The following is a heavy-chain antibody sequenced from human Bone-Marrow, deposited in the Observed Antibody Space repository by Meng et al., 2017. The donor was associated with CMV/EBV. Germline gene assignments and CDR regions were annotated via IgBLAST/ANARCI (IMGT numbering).Heavy chain of an antibody. CDR1: GFTFSSYA. J-gene: IGHJ6*02. CDR3: ARDGRRDFWSGNYYYYYGMDV. Sequence: GGSLRLSCAASGFTFSSYAMHWVRQAPGKGLEWVANIKQDGSEKYYVDSVKGRFTISRDNAKNSLYLQMNSLRAEDTAVYYCARDGRRDFWSGNYYYYYGMDVWGQGTTVTVSS. D-gene: IGHD3-3*01. CDR2: IKQDGSEK. V-gene: IGHV3-7*01.